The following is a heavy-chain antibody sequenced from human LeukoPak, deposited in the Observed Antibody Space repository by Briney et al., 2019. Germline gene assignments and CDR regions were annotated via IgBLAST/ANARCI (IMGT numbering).Heavy chain of an antibody. CDR2: IRGKAYGGTT. Sequence: GGSLRLSCAASGFTFSTYSMSWFRQAPGKGLEWVGFIRGKAYGGTTEYAASVKGRFSISRDDSKSLAYLQMNGLKIEDTAVYYCSRGDWGTDYWGQGSLVTVSS. D-gene: IGHD3-16*01. V-gene: IGHV3-49*03. CDR1: GFTFSTYS. CDR3: SRGDWGTDY. J-gene: IGHJ4*02.